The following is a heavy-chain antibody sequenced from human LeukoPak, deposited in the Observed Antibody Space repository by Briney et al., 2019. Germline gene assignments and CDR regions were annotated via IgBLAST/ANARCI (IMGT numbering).Heavy chain of an antibody. CDR1: GFTIIKYW. CDR3: VPHYFDSSGYYHGY. V-gene: IGHV3-7*01. CDR2: IDQGGSEK. D-gene: IGHD3-22*01. J-gene: IGHJ4*02. Sequence: GGSLRLSCAASGFTIIKYWMSWVRQAPGKGLEWVANIDQGGSEKDYVDSVKGRFTISRDNAKNSLFLQMNSLRAEDTALYYCVPHYFDSSGYYHGYWGQGTLVTVSS.